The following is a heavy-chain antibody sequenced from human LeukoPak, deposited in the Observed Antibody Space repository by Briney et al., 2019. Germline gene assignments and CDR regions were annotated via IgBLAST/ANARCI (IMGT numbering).Heavy chain of an antibody. V-gene: IGHV3-30*02. CDR2: IRYDGSNK. D-gene: IGHD3-10*01. J-gene: IGHJ5*02. Sequence: PGGSLRLSCAASGFTFSSYGMHWVRQAPGKGLEWVAFIRYDGSNKYYADSVKGRFTISRDNSKNTLYLQMNSLRAEDTAVYYCAGYYGSGSYYNSWGQGTLVTVSS. CDR1: GFTFSSYG. CDR3: AGYYGSGSYYNS.